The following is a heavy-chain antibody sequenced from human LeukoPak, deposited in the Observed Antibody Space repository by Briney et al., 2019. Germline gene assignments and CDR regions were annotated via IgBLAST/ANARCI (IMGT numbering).Heavy chain of an antibody. D-gene: IGHD3-10*01. Sequence: GRSLRLSCAASGFTFSSYAMHWVRQAPGKGLEYVSAISSNGGSTYYANSVKGRFTISRDNSKNTLYLQMGSLRAEDMAVYYCARVYGSGSYYTSIYWYFDLWGRGTLVTVSS. J-gene: IGHJ2*01. CDR1: GFTFSSYA. V-gene: IGHV3-64*01. CDR2: ISSNGGST. CDR3: ARVYGSGSYYTSIYWYFDL.